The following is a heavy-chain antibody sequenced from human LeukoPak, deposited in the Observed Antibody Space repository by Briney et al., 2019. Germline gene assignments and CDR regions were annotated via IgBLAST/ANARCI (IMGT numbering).Heavy chain of an antibody. CDR2: MYTHGDS. Sequence: GGSLRLSCAASGFIISTRYMNWVRQAPGKGLEWVSIMYTHGDSYYANSVKGRFTLSRDDSKNTLYLQMNSLRADDTAEYYCARIPTLTPGRYGWFDTWGQGTLVTVSS. V-gene: IGHV3-66*01. D-gene: IGHD4-17*01. CDR1: GFIISTRY. CDR3: ARIPTLTPGRYGWFDT. J-gene: IGHJ5*02.